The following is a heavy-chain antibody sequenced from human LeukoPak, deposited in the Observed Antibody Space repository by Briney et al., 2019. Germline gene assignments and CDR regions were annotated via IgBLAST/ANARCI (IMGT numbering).Heavy chain of an antibody. Sequence: NSSETLSLTCTVSGGSINTYYWSWIRQPPGKGLEWIGHIYYSGSTNYNPSLRSRVTISVDTSKNQFSPKLSSVTAADTAVYYCAREATSGTNLNWFDPWGQGTLVTVSS. D-gene: IGHD1-1*01. CDR2: IYYSGST. J-gene: IGHJ5*02. CDR3: AREATSGTNLNWFDP. V-gene: IGHV4-59*01. CDR1: GGSINTYY.